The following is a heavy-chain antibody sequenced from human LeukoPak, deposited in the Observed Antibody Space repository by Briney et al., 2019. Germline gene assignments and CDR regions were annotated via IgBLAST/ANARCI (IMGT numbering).Heavy chain of an antibody. CDR2: ISSSGSTI. J-gene: IGHJ4*02. CDR3: AREWYCGGDCYSAFDY. Sequence: PGGPLRLSCAAPGITLSSYEMNWVRKAPGKGLEWVSYISSSGSTIYYADSVKGRFTISRDNAKNSLYLQMNSLRAEDTAVYYCAREWYCGGDCYSAFDYWGQGTLVTVSS. CDR1: GITLSSYE. D-gene: IGHD2-21*02. V-gene: IGHV3-48*03.